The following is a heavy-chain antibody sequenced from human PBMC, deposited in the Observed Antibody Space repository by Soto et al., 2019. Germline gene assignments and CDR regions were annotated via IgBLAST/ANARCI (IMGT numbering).Heavy chain of an antibody. CDR3: ARVGSSGWYSSFDY. V-gene: IGHV1-2*04. CDR1: GYTFSGDY. D-gene: IGHD6-19*01. CDR2: INPNSGGT. J-gene: IGHJ4*02. Sequence: ASVKGSCKASGYTFSGDYMDWVRQAPGQGLEWMGWINPNSGGTNYAQKFQGWVTMTRDTSISTAYMELSRLRSDDTAVYYCARVGSSGWYSSFDYWGQGTLVTVSS.